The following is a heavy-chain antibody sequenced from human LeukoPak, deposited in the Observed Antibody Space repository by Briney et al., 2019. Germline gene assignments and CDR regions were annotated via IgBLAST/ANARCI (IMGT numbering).Heavy chain of an antibody. CDR2: INAGNGNT. V-gene: IGHV1-3*01. Sequence: ASVKVSCKASGYTFTSYAMHWARRAPGQRLEWMGWINAGNGNTKYSQKFQGRVTITRDTSANTAYMELSSLRSEDTAVYYCARDPHYYGSGWSYFDYWGQGTLVTVSS. D-gene: IGHD3-10*01. CDR1: GYTFTSYA. CDR3: ARDPHYYGSGWSYFDY. J-gene: IGHJ4*02.